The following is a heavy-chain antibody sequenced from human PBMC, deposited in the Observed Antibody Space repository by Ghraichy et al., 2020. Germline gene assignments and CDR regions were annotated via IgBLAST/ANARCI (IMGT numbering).Heavy chain of an antibody. CDR3: AIAPYPARSFYNLGY. J-gene: IGHJ4*02. V-gene: IGHV3-23*01. D-gene: IGHD1-1*01. CDR1: GFTFSTYD. Sequence: GSLRLSCAASGFTFSTYDLTWVRQAPGKGLEFVSSITTSRGRTYYGESVKGRFAISRDNSNNTLFLQMNSLRVEDTAVYYCAIAPYPARSFYNLGYWGQGTQVTVSS. CDR2: ITTSRGRT.